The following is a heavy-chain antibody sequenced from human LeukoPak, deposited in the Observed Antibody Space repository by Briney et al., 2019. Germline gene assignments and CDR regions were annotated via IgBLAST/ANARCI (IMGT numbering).Heavy chain of an antibody. CDR1: GGSISSYY. Sequence: SVTLSLTCTVSGGSISSYYWSWIRQPPGKGLEWIGYIHYSGSTNYNPSLKSRVTISVDTSKNQFSLKLSSVTAADTAVYYCAREVAARPGLDYWGQGTLVTVSS. J-gene: IGHJ4*02. CDR3: AREVAARPGLDY. D-gene: IGHD6-6*01. CDR2: IHYSGST. V-gene: IGHV4-59*01.